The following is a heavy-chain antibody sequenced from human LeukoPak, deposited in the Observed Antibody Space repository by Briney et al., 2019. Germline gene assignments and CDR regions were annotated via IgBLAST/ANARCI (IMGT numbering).Heavy chain of an antibody. Sequence: GGSLRLSCGASGCTFSSNWMSWVRQAPENGVEWVANIKQDGSEKYYVDSVKGRFTISRDNAKNSLYLQINSLRAEDTAVYYCARDLSGYDKGDYWGQGTLVTVSS. J-gene: IGHJ4*02. CDR2: IKQDGSEK. CDR3: ARDLSGYDKGDY. CDR1: GCTFSSNW. V-gene: IGHV3-7*01. D-gene: IGHD5-12*01.